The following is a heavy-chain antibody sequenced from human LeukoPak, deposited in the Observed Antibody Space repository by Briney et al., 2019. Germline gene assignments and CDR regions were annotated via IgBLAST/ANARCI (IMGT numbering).Heavy chain of an antibody. CDR2: IIPIFGTA. J-gene: IGHJ4*02. Sequence: SVKVSSKASGGTFSSYAISWVRQAPGQGLEWMGGIIPIFGTANYAQKFQGRVTITADKSTSTAYMELSSLRSEDTAVYYCARAYCSSTSCPLDYWGQGTLVTVSS. CDR1: GGTFSSYA. D-gene: IGHD2-2*01. CDR3: ARAYCSSTSCPLDY. V-gene: IGHV1-69*06.